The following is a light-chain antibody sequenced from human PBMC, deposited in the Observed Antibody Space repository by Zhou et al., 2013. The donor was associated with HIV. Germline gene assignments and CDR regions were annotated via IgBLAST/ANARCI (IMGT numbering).Light chain of an antibody. Sequence: DIQMTQSPSTVSASLGDRVTITCRASQSVSNWLAWYQQRPGEAPKLLVYEASRLHSGVASRFSGSGSGTQFTLTISNLQPGDVGTYYCQEYSSYSRYTFGQGTELDI. J-gene: IGKJ2*01. CDR3: QEYSSYSRYT. V-gene: IGKV1-5*03. CDR2: EAS. CDR1: QSVSNW.